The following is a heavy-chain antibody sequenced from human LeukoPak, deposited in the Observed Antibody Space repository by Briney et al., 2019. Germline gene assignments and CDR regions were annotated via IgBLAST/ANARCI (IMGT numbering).Heavy chain of an antibody. CDR2: MNPNSGNT. J-gene: IGHJ4*02. D-gene: IGHD2/OR15-2a*01. CDR1: GYTFTSYD. CDR3: ARVSRRGYYFDY. Sequence: ASVKVSCXASGYTFTSYDINWVRQATGQGLEWMGWMNPNSGNTGHAQKFQGRVTMTRNTSISTAYMELSSLRSEDTAVYYCARVSRRGYYFDYWGQGTLVTVSS. V-gene: IGHV1-8*01.